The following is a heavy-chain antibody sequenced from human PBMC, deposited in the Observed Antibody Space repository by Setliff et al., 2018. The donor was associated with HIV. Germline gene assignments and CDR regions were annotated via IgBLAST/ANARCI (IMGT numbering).Heavy chain of an antibody. CDR2: NGIINGAK. J-gene: IGHJ4*02. D-gene: IGHD3-9*01. Sequence: GGSLRLSCAASGFTFSSYSMNWVRQAPGRGLEWISYNGIINGAKHYADSMEGRFTISRDDAKNSLYLQMDSLRAEDTAVYYCVRDRDWAFDYWGQGILVTVSS. CDR3: VRDRDWAFDY. V-gene: IGHV3-48*01. CDR1: GFTFSSYS.